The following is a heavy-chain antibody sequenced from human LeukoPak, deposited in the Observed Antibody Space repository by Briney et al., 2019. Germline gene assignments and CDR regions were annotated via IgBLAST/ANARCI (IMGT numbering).Heavy chain of an antibody. J-gene: IGHJ4*02. CDR3: AREAARPEYYFDY. V-gene: IGHV1-46*01. Sequence: ASVKVSCKASGYTFTNNYMHWVRQAPGQGLEWMAIINPSDGSTRYAQKFQGRVTMTRDTSTRTVLMDLSSLRSEDTAVYYCAREAARPEYYFDYWGQGTLVTVSS. CDR1: GYTFTNNY. CDR2: INPSDGST.